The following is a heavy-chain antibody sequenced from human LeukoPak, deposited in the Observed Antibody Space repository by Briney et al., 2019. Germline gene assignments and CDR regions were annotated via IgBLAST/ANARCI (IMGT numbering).Heavy chain of an antibody. CDR2: IYYSGST. D-gene: IGHD3-22*01. CDR3: ARDTNPYYYDSSGYYVPGAFDI. J-gene: IGHJ3*02. CDR1: GGSISSHY. Sequence: PSETLSLTCTVSGGSISSHYWSWIRQPPGKGLEWIGYIYYSGSTNYNPSLKSRVTISVDTFKNQFSLKLSSVTAADTAVYYCARDTNPYYYDSSGYYVPGAFDIWGQGTMVTVSS. V-gene: IGHV4-59*11.